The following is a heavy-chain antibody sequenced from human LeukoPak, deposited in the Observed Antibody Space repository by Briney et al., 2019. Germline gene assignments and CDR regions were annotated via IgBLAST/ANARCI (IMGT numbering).Heavy chain of an antibody. CDR2: IKQDGSEK. Sequence: PGGSLRLSCAASGFTFSSYWMTWVRQAPGKGLEWVANIKQDGSEKHYVDSVKGRFTISRDNAKNSLYLQMNSLRAEGTAVYYCARGWSKFDYWGQGTLVTVSS. V-gene: IGHV3-7*03. CDR3: ARGWSKFDY. CDR1: GFTFSSYW. D-gene: IGHD2-8*02. J-gene: IGHJ4*02.